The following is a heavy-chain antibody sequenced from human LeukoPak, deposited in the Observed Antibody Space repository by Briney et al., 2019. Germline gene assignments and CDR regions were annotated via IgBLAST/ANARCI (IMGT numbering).Heavy chain of an antibody. J-gene: IGHJ5*02. CDR1: GFTLSSYW. D-gene: IGHD3-10*01. CDR2: IKQDGSEK. V-gene: IGHV3-7*01. Sequence: RPGGSLRLSWAASGFTLSSYWMSGVRQAPGKGREGVANIKQDGSEKYYVDSVKGRFTISRDNAENSLYLQMNSLRAEDTAVYYCARDVLTSYYGSGRPRRYFDPWGQGTLVTVSS. CDR3: ARDVLTSYYGSGRPRRYFDP.